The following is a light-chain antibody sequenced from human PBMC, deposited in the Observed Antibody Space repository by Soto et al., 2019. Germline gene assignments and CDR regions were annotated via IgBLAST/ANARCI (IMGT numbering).Light chain of an antibody. CDR2: AAS. V-gene: IGKV1-39*01. CDR3: QQSYCTPT. J-gene: IGKJ2*01. CDR1: QSISSY. Sequence: DIQMTQSPSSLSASVGDRVTITCRASQSISSYLNWYQQKPGKAPNLLIYAASSLQSGVPSRFRGSGSGTDFTLTISSLQPEDFATYYCQQSYCTPTFGQGTKLEI.